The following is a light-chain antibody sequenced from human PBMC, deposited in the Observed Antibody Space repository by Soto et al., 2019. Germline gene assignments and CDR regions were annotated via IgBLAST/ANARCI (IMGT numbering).Light chain of an antibody. J-gene: IGKJ1*01. CDR3: QQYGSSPPWT. CDR1: QSVSSSY. CDR2: GAS. Sequence: EMVLTQSPGSQSFSPGERATLSCRASQSVSSSYLAWYQQKPGQAPRLLIYGASSRATGIPDRFSGSGSGTDFTLTISRLEPEDFAVYYCQQYGSSPPWTFGQGTKVDIK. V-gene: IGKV3-20*01.